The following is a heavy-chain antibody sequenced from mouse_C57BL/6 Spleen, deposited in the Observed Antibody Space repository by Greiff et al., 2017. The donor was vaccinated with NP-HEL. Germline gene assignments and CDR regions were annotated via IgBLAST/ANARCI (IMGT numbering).Heavy chain of an antibody. V-gene: IGHV1-22*01. J-gene: IGHJ2*01. CDR2: INPNNGGT. Sequence: VQLQQSGPELVKPGASVKMSCKASGYTFTDYNMHWVKQSHGKSLEWIGYINPNNGGTSYNQKFKGKATLTVNKSSSTAYMELRSLTSEDSAVYYCALYYGYDIDYWGQGTTLTVSS. CDR1: GYTFTDYN. CDR3: ALYYGYDIDY. D-gene: IGHD2-2*01.